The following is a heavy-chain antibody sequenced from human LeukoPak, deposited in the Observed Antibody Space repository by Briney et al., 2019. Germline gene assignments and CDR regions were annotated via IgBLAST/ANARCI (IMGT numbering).Heavy chain of an antibody. CDR1: GGSISSSSYY. CDR2: IYYNGST. V-gene: IGHV4-39*01. J-gene: IGHJ4*02. CDR3: ARAGSSGWYVDY. Sequence: SETLSLTCTVSGGSISSSSYYWGWIRQPPGKGLEWIGSIYYNGSTYYNPSLKSRVTISVDTSKNQFSLKLSSVTAADTAVYYCARAGSSGWYVDYWGQGTLVTVSS. D-gene: IGHD6-19*01.